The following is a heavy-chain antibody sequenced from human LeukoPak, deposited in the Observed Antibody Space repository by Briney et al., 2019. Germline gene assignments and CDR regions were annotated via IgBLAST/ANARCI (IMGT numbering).Heavy chain of an antibody. CDR3: ARHGIVGAYPSFFDY. D-gene: IGHD1-26*01. V-gene: IGHV4-34*01. CDR1: GGSFSGYY. J-gene: IGHJ4*02. CDR2: INHSGST. Sequence: PSETLSLTCAVYGGSFSGYYWSWIRQPPGKGLEWIGEINHSGSTNYNPSLKSRVTISVDTSKNQFSLKLSSVTAADTAVYYCARHGIVGAYPSFFDYWGQGTLVTVSS.